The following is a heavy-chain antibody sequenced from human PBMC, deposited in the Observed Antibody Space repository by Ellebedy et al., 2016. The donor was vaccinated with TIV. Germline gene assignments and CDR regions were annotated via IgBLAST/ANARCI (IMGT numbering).Heavy chain of an antibody. V-gene: IGHV3-11*06. Sequence: GESLKISCAASGFTFSDYYMSWIRQAPGKGLEWVSYISSSSTYTNYADSVKGRFTISRDNAKNSLYLQMNSLRAEDTAVYYCARDKAGASGFSDYWGQGTLVTVSS. J-gene: IGHJ4*02. CDR3: ARDKAGASGFSDY. CDR2: ISSSSTYT. D-gene: IGHD1-26*01. CDR1: GFTFSDYY.